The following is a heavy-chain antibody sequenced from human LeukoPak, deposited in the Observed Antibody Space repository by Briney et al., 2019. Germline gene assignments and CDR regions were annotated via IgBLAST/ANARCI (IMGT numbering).Heavy chain of an antibody. CDR1: GFPFSNYW. J-gene: IGHJ4*02. V-gene: IGHV3-74*01. D-gene: IGHD6-13*01. Sequence: GGSLRLSCAASGFPFSNYWLHWVRQAPGKGLVWVSRVNSDGSTTNYADSVKGRFTISRDNAENTLYMRMNSLRPEDTAVYYCARGYYSSSRFDSWGQGTLVTVSS. CDR2: VNSDGSTT. CDR3: ARGYYSSSRFDS.